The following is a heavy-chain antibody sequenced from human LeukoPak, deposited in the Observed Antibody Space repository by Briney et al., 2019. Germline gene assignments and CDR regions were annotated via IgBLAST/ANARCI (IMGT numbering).Heavy chain of an antibody. D-gene: IGHD1-26*01. J-gene: IGHJ6*03. CDR2: IYTSGST. Sequence: SETLSLTFTVSGGSISSYYWSWIRPPPGKGLEWIGYIYTSGSTNYNPSLKSRVTISVDTSKNQFSLKLSSVTAADTAVYYCARRAWELRGYYYYYYMDVWGKGTTVTVSS. CDR1: GGSISSYY. CDR3: ARRAWELRGYYYYYYMDV. V-gene: IGHV4-4*09.